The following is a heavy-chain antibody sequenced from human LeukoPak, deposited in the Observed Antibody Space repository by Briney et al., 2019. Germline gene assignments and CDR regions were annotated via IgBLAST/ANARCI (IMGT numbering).Heavy chain of an antibody. J-gene: IGHJ6*02. D-gene: IGHD3-3*01. CDR1: GGSFSGYY. CDR3: ARYDFWSGYYHLDNYYGMDV. V-gene: IGHV4-34*01. Sequence: SETLSLTCAVYGGSFSGYYWSWIRQPPGKGLEWNGEINHSGSTNYNPSLKSRVTISVDTSKNQFSLKLSSATAADTAVYYCARYDFWSGYYHLDNYYGMDVWGQGTTVTVSS. CDR2: INHSGST.